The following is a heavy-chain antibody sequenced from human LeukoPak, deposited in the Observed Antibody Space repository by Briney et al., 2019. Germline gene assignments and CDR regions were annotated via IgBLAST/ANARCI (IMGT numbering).Heavy chain of an antibody. CDR1: GFTFSSYG. CDR3: AKDRGSSIAALGY. Sequence: GGSLRLSCAASGFTFSSYGMHWVRQAPGKGLEWVAFIRYDGSNKYYADSVKGRFTISRDNSKNTLYLQMNSLRAEDTAVYYCAKDRGSSIAALGYWGQGTLVTVSS. D-gene: IGHD6-6*01. CDR2: IRYDGSNK. J-gene: IGHJ4*02. V-gene: IGHV3-30*02.